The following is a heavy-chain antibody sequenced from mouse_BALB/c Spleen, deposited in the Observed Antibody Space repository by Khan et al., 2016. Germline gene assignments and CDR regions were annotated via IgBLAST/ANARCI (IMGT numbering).Heavy chain of an antibody. Sequence: EVELVESGGGLVKPGGSLKLSCAASGFTFSYYAMSWVRQTPEKRLEWVASIISGGNTYYPDSVKGRFTISRDNARNVLYLQMRSLGSEDTAMYYCARAGGYFAVWGAGTTVTVSS. J-gene: IGHJ1*01. CDR2: IISGGNT. V-gene: IGHV5-6-5*01. CDR3: ARAGGYFAV. CDR1: GFTFSYYA.